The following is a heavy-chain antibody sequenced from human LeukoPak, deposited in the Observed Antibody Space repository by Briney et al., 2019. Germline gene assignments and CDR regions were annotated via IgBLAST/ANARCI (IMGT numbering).Heavy chain of an antibody. CDR3: AKDYGPLSSY. D-gene: IGHD4-17*01. Sequence: GGSLRLSCAASGFTFSGSTMNWVRQAPGKGLEWVSFISTSSSYIYYADSVRGRFTISRDNSKNTLYLQMNSLRAEDTAVYYCAKDYGPLSSYWGQGILVTVSS. J-gene: IGHJ4*02. V-gene: IGHV3-21*04. CDR1: GFTFSGST. CDR2: ISTSSSYI.